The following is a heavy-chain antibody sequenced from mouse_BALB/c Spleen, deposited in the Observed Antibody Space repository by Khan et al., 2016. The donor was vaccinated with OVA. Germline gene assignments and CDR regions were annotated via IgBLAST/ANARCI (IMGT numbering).Heavy chain of an antibody. CDR1: GFSLTSHG. V-gene: IGHV2-9*02. Sequence: QVHLKESGPGLVAPSQSLSITCTVSGFSLTSHGVHWVRQPPGKGLEWLGVIWAGGSTNYNSALMSRLSISKDSSKSQVFLKMNSLQTDDTAMYYCARNREHDYFDYWGQGTALTVSS. J-gene: IGHJ2*01. CDR2: IWAGGST. CDR3: ARNREHDYFDY.